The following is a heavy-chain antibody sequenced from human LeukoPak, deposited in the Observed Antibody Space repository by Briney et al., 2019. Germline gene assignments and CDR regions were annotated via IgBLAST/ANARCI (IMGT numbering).Heavy chain of an antibody. D-gene: IGHD3-10*02. CDR1: GFTFSSYD. V-gene: IGHV3-13*01. CDR2: ITTSGDR. Sequence: GGSLRLSCAASGFTFSSYDMHWVRQATGKGLEWVSTITTSGDRYYPGSVKGRFTISRDNAKNSLYLQMNSLRAEDTAVYYCAELGITMIGGVWGKGTTVTISS. CDR3: AELGITMIGGV. J-gene: IGHJ6*04.